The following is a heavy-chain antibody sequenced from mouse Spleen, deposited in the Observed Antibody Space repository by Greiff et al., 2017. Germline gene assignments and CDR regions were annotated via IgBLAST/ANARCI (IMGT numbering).Heavy chain of an antibody. Sequence: EVQLVESGGGLVKLGGSLKLSCAASGFTFSSYAMSWVRQTPEKRLEWVATISSGGGNTYYPDSVKGRFTISRDNAKNTLYLQMSSLKSEDTAMYYCARQGYYGSRNWYFDVWGAGTTVTVSS. CDR1: GFTFSSYA. CDR3: ARQGYYGSRNWYFDV. CDR2: ISSGGGNT. J-gene: IGHJ1*01. V-gene: IGHV5-9-3*01. D-gene: IGHD1-1*01.